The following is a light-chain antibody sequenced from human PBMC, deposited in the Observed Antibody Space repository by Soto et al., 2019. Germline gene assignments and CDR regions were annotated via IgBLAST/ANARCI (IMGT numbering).Light chain of an antibody. Sequence: QSGLTQPASVSGSPGQSITISCTGTSSDVGGYNYVSWYQQHPGKAPKLMTFEVSNRPSGVSIRFSGSKSGNTDSLTISGLQAEDEADYYCSSYTSSSTLVFGGGTKVTVL. J-gene: IGLJ2*01. CDR3: SSYTSSSTLV. V-gene: IGLV2-14*01. CDR1: SSDVGGYNY. CDR2: EVS.